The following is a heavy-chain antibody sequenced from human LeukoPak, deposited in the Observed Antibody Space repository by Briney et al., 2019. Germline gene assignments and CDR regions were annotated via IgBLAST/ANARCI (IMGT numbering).Heavy chain of an antibody. J-gene: IGHJ6*03. Sequence: SETLSLTCTVSGGSISSYYWSWIRQPPGKGLEWIGYIYYSGSTNYNPSLKSRVTISVDTSKNQFSLKLSSVTAADTAVYYCARGVAAAAIYYYYYYMDVWGKGTTVTVSS. CDR3: ARGVAAAAIYYYYYYMDV. CDR1: GGSISSYY. CDR2: IYYSGST. V-gene: IGHV4-59*01. D-gene: IGHD6-13*01.